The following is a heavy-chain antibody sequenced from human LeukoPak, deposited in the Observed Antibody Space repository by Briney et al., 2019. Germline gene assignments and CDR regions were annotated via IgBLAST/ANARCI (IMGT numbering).Heavy chain of an antibody. CDR2: IYSGGST. D-gene: IGHD5-12*01. J-gene: IGHJ4*02. Sequence: PGGSLRLSCAASGFTVSSNYMSWVRQAPGKGLEWVSVIYSGGSTYYADSVKGRFTISRDNSKNTLYLRMNSLRAEDTAVYYCAKSAGGYVRYDYWGQGTLVTVSS. CDR3: AKSAGGYVRYDY. V-gene: IGHV3-53*01. CDR1: GFTVSSNY.